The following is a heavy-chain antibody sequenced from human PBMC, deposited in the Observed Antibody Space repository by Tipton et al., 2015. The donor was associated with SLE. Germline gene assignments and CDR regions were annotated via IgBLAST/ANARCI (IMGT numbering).Heavy chain of an antibody. CDR3: ASKVGATKWYFDL. CDR1: GGSISSSSYY. CDR2: IYYSGST. J-gene: IGHJ2*01. Sequence: TLSLTCTVSGGSISSSSYYWGWIRQPPGKGLEWIGSIYYSGSTYYNPSLKSRVTISVDKSKNQFSLKLSSVTAADTAVYYCASKVGATKWYFDLWGRGTLVTVSS. D-gene: IGHD1-26*01. V-gene: IGHV4-39*07.